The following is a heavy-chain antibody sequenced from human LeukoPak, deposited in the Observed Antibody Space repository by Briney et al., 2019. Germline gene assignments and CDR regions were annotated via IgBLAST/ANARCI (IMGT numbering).Heavy chain of an antibody. V-gene: IGHV3-53*01. J-gene: IGHJ4*02. CDR2: IYSGTI. Sequence: GGSLRLSCTVSGFTFSSNSMSWVRQAPGKGLEWVSFIYSGTIHYSDSVKGRFTISIDNSKTTLYLQMNSLRAEDTAVYYCARRAGAYSHPYDYWGQGTLVTVSS. CDR1: GFTFSSNS. D-gene: IGHD4/OR15-4a*01. CDR3: ARRAGAYSHPYDY.